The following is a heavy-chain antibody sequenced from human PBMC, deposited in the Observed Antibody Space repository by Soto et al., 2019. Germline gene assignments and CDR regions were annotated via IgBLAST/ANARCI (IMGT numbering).Heavy chain of an antibody. D-gene: IGHD2-15*01. CDR2: IYWNADM. J-gene: IGHJ4*02. V-gene: IGHV2-5*01. Sequence: QITLKESGPTLVNPTQTLTLTCTFSGFSLSASEEGVGWIRQPPGKALEWLALIYWNADMRYNPSLRSRLTITKDTSKNQVVLTMTNMDPVDTATYYCAHRLVATGLFDSWGQGTLVTVSS. CDR3: AHRLVATGLFDS. CDR1: GFSLSASEEG.